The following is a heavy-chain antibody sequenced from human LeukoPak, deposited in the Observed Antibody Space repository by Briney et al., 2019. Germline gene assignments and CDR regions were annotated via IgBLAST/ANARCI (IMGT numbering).Heavy chain of an antibody. CDR3: AKIGLITVTTLSMDV. CDR1: GFTFSSYG. J-gene: IGHJ6*02. D-gene: IGHD4-17*01. V-gene: IGHV3-30*18. CDR2: ISYDGSNK. Sequence: GGSLRLSCAASGFTFSSYGMHWVRQAPGKGLAWVAVISYDGSNKYYADSVKGRFTISRDNSKNTLYLQMNSLRAEDTAVYYCAKIGLITVTTLSMDVWGQGTTVTVSS.